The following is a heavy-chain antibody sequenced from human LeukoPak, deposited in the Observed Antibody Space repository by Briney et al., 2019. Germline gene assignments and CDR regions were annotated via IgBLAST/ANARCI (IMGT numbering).Heavy chain of an antibody. Sequence: PGGSLRLSCAASGFTFSGYWMHWVRQAPGKGLVWVSRINSDGSSTTYADSVKGQFTISRGNAKNTLYLQMNSLRAEDTAMYYCARAIGLDFDFWGQGTLVTVSS. CDR1: GFTFSGYW. J-gene: IGHJ4*02. V-gene: IGHV3-74*01. CDR3: ARAIGLDFDF. D-gene: IGHD2/OR15-2a*01. CDR2: INSDGSST.